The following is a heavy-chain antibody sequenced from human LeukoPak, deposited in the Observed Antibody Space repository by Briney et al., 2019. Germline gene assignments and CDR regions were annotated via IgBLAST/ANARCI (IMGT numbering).Heavy chain of an antibody. CDR2: MRQDGSEK. CDR1: GFTFSSYG. D-gene: IGHD1-7*01. J-gene: IGHJ4*02. V-gene: IGHV3-7*05. Sequence: GRSLRLSCAASGFTFSSYGMHWVRHAPGKGLEWVANMRQDGSEKYYVDSVKGRFTISRDNAKNSLYLQMNSLRAEDTAVYYCARGFNWNYGRFDFWGQGTLVTVSS. CDR3: ARGFNWNYGRFDF.